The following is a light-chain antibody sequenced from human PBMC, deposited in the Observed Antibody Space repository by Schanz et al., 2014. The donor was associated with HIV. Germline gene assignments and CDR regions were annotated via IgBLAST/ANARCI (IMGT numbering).Light chain of an antibody. CDR1: QSFNSRF. J-gene: IGKJ3*01. V-gene: IGKV3-20*01. CDR3: QQYAGSPT. CDR2: GAS. Sequence: EIVMTQSPATLSLSPGERATLSCRASQSFNSRFLAWYQQKPGQSPRLLIYGASSRATGIPDRFSGSGSGTDFTLTISRLEPEDFAVYYCQQYAGSPTFGPGTTVDIK.